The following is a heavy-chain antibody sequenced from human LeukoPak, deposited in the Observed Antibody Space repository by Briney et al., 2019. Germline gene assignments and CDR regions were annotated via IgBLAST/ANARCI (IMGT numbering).Heavy chain of an antibody. J-gene: IGHJ4*02. V-gene: IGHV4-59*01. CDR1: NDSFSNYY. Sequence: SETLSLTCTVSNDSFSNYYWTWLRQSPGKALEWIGYVYYSDKTHYNPSLKSRVFISVDTSQNQFSLRLSPVTAADTAVYYCARASMRRRDGYNRHYEIDYWGQGTLVTVS. CDR3: ARASMRRRDGYNRHYEIDY. CDR2: VYYSDKT. D-gene: IGHD5-24*01.